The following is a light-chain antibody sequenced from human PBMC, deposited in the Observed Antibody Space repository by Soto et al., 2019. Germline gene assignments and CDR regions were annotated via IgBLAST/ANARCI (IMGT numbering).Light chain of an antibody. J-gene: IGKJ3*01. CDR3: QQYDNLPVT. CDR2: DAS. Sequence: DIQMTQSPSSLSASVGDRVTITCQASQDISNYLNWYQQKPGKAPKLLIYDASNLETRVPSRFSGSGSGTDFTFTISSLQPEDIATYYCQQYDNLPVTFGPGTKVDIK. CDR1: QDISNY. V-gene: IGKV1-33*01.